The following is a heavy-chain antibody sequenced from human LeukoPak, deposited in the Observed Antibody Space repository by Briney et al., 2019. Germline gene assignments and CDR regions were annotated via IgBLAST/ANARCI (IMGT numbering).Heavy chain of an antibody. CDR2: TYYRSKWYN. V-gene: IGHV6-1*01. CDR1: GDSVSSNSAA. Sequence: SQTLSLTCAISGDSVSSNSAAWNWIRQSPPRGLEWLGRTYYRSKWYNDYAVSVKSRITINPDTSKNQFSLQLNSVTPEDTAVYYCARDNYPIAGSFDPWGQGTLVTVSS. J-gene: IGHJ5*02. CDR3: ARDNYPIAGSFDP. D-gene: IGHD6-13*01.